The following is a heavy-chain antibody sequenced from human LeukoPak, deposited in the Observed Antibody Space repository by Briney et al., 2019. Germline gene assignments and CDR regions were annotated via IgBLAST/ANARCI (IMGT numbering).Heavy chain of an antibody. V-gene: IGHV3-23*01. Sequence: PGGSLRLSCIVSGFTLSSYEMTWFRQAPGKGLEWVSSIFPSGGEIHYADSVRGRFTISRDNSKSTLSLQMNSLRAEDTAIYYCATYRQVLLPFESWGQGTLVTVSS. CDR3: ATYRQVLLPFES. CDR1: GFTLSSYE. J-gene: IGHJ4*02. CDR2: IFPSGGEI. D-gene: IGHD2-8*02.